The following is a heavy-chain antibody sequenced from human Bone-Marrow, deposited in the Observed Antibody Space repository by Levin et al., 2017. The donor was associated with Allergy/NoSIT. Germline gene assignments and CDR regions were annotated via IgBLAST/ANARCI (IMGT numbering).Heavy chain of an antibody. V-gene: IGHV1-2*02. J-gene: IGHJ5*02. CDR3: ARAVVGPYSWFDP. CDR1: GYTFIGYY. CDR2: INPHSGGI. Sequence: PGASVKVSCKASGYTFIGYYIHWVRQAPGQGLEWMGWINPHSGGINYAEKFQGRVSMTRDTSISTAYMELTGLRHDDTAVYFCARAVVGPYSWFDPWGQGTLVTVSS. D-gene: IGHD4-11*01.